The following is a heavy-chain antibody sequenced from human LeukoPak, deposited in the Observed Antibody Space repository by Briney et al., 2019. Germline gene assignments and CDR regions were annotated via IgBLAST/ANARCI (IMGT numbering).Heavy chain of an antibody. CDR3: AKDLIWLAYYFDY. CDR1: GFTFSSYA. V-gene: IGHV3-30*07. Sequence: PGRSLRLSCAASGFTFSSYAMHWVRQAPGKGVEWVAVISYDGSNKYYADSVKGRFTISRDNSKNTLYLQMNSLRAEDTAVYYCAKDLIWLAYYFDYWGQGTLVTVSS. J-gene: IGHJ4*02. CDR2: ISYDGSNK. D-gene: IGHD6-19*01.